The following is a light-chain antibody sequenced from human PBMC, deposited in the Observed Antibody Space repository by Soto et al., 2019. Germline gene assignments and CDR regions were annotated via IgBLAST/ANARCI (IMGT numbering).Light chain of an antibody. V-gene: IGKV3-15*01. J-gene: IGKJ5*01. CDR3: QQYNNWPPIT. CDR2: GAS. CDR1: QSVRSN. Sequence: EILMTQSPGTLSVSPGERATLSCRASQSVRSNLAWYQQKPGQAPRLVIYGASTRATGVPARFSGSGFETEFTLTISSLQSEDFAVYYCQQYNNWPPITFGQGTRLEIK.